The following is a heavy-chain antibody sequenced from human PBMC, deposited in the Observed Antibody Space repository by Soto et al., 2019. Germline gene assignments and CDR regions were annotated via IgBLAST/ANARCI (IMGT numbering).Heavy chain of an antibody. CDR2: IKKDGSEK. CDR1: GFTFSNYW. Sequence: EVQLVESGGGLVQPGGSLRLSCAASGFTFSNYWMSWVRQAPGKGLEWVANIKKDGSEKDYVDSVKGRFTISRDNAKNSLYLQMNSRSAEDTAVYYCARDLVGYCTGGNCNDAFDIWGQGTMVTISS. D-gene: IGHD2-15*01. J-gene: IGHJ3*02. CDR3: ARDLVGYCTGGNCNDAFDI. V-gene: IGHV3-7*01.